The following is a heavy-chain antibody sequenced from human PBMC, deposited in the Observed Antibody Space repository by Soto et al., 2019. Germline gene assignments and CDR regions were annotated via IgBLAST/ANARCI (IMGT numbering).Heavy chain of an antibody. CDR1: GYTFTAYP. D-gene: IGHD3-10*01. CDR2: INAANGDI. Sequence: QVQLVQSGAEVKKPGASVKVSCRASGYTFTAYPLHWVRQAPGQRLEWMGWINAANGDIGYSREFQGRVTITRDTSASTVYMEVSSLTSEDTAVYYCAKKDYYAAGVYHFDHWGQGTLDTVSS. V-gene: IGHV1-3*01. CDR3: AKKDYYAAGVYHFDH. J-gene: IGHJ4*02.